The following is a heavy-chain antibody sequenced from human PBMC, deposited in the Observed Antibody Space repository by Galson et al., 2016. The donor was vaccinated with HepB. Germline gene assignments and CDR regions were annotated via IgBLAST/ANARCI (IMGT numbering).Heavy chain of an antibody. CDR1: GFSVSRNY. J-gene: IGHJ6*03. Sequence: SLRLSCAASGFSVSRNYMTWVRQAPGKGLEWVSSIYSVGRTYYADSVKGRFTISRDNSKNTLFLQMNGLRADDTAVYYCARDIYEGAMDVWGKGTTVTVSS. CDR3: ARDIYEGAMDV. V-gene: IGHV3-53*01. CDR2: IYSVGRT. D-gene: IGHD5/OR15-5a*01.